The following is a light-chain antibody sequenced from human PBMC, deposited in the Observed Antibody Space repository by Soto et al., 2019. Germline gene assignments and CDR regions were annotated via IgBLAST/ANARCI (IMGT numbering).Light chain of an antibody. CDR3: LRYHNLWA. V-gene: IGKV3-15*01. J-gene: IGKJ1*01. CDR1: QSVRDRY. CDR2: RAS. Sequence: IVLTQSPVTLSLSPGDRGTLSCRATQSVRDRYLALYQHKPSQAPGLLIYRASTRATGVPARFSGSGSGTLFPLTISSLNSEFVAVYSCLRYHNLWAFGQGTKVDIK.